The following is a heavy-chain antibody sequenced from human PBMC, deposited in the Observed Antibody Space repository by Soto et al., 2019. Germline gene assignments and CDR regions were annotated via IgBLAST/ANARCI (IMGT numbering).Heavy chain of an antibody. Sequence: SETLSLTCSISGDSIGRYYWNWIRQPPGKGLEWIGHIYHSGSTNYNPSLKSRVTVSGDTSKNQISLKLSSVTAADTAVYYCARRYCYSESCFISEGGMDVWGQGATVTVSS. J-gene: IGHJ6*02. V-gene: IGHV4-59*12. D-gene: IGHD1-26*01. CDR1: GDSIGRYY. CDR3: ARRYCYSESCFISEGGMDV. CDR2: IYHSGST.